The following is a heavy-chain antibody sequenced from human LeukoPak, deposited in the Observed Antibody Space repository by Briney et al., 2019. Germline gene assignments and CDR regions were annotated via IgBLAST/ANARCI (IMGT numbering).Heavy chain of an antibody. V-gene: IGHV4-59*01. CDR3: ARVEEGYGSGRRENYYYYYMDV. Sequence: SETLSLTCTVSGGSISNYYWSWIRQPPGKELEWIGYIYYSGSTNYNPSLKSRVTISVDTSKNQFSLKLNSVTAADTAVYYCARVEEGYGSGRRENYYYYYMDVWGKGTTVTISS. D-gene: IGHD3-10*01. J-gene: IGHJ6*03. CDR2: IYYSGST. CDR1: GGSISNYY.